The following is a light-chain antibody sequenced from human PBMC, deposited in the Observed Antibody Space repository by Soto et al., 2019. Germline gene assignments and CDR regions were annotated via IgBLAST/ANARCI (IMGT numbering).Light chain of an antibody. V-gene: IGLV2-14*03. CDR1: SRDVGGYNY. J-gene: IGLJ2*01. CDR2: DVS. CDR3: SSYTSSSTVV. Sequence: QSALTQPASVSGSPGQSISISCTGSSRDVGGYNYVSWYQHHPGKAPKLMIYDVSNRPSGVSNRFSGSRSGDTASLTISGLQAEDEAEYYCSSYTSSSTVVFGGGTKLTVL.